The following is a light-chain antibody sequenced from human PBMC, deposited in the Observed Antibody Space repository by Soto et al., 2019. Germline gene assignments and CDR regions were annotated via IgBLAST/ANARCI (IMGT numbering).Light chain of an antibody. J-gene: IGKJ1*01. Sequence: EIVLTQSPATLSLSPGERATLSCGASQTVTSNSLAWYQQKPGLAPRLLIYDASNRATGIPDRFSGSGSGTDFTLTISRLEPEDFAVYYCHQYATSPRTFGQGTKVEIK. CDR2: DAS. CDR1: QTVTSNS. CDR3: HQYATSPRT. V-gene: IGKV3D-20*01.